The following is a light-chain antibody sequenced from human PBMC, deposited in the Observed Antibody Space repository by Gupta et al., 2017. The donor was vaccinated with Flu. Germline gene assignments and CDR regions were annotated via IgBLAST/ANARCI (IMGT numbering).Light chain of an antibody. Sequence: SQSVLYSSNNKNYLAWYQQKPGQPPKLLIYWASTRESGVPDRFSGSGSGTDFTLTISSLQAEDVAVYYCQQYYSTPQTFGQGTKVEIK. V-gene: IGKV4-1*01. J-gene: IGKJ1*01. CDR3: QQYYSTPQT. CDR1: QSVLYSSNNKNY. CDR2: WAS.